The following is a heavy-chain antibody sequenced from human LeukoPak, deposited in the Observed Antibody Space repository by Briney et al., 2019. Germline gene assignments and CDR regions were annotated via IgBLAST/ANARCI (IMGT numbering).Heavy chain of an antibody. CDR3: ARERVGYCSSTSCATHAFDI. J-gene: IGHJ3*02. CDR2: IYTSGST. Sequence: SETLSLTCTVSGGSISSYYCSWIRQPAGKGLEWIGRIYTSGSTNYNPSLKSRVTMSVDTSKNQFSLKLSSVTAADTAVYYCARERVGYCSSTSCATHAFDIWGQGKMVTVSS. CDR1: GGSISSYY. V-gene: IGHV4-4*07. D-gene: IGHD2-2*01.